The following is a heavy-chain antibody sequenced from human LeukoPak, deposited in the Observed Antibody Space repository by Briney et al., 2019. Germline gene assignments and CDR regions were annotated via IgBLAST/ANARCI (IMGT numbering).Heavy chain of an antibody. V-gene: IGHV1-69*01. J-gene: IGHJ6*03. D-gene: IGHD2-15*01. Sequence: GASVKVSCKTSGGTFSSYAISWVRQAPGQGLEWMGGIIPIFGKANYAQKFQGRVTITADASISTAYMELSSLRYEDTAVYYCARDRGSYYYYYMDVWGKGTTVTVSS. CDR2: IIPIFGKA. CDR1: GGTFSSYA. CDR3: ARDRGSYYYYYMDV.